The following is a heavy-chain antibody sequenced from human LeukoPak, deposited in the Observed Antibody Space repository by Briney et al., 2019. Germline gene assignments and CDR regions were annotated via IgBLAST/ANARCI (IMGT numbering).Heavy chain of an antibody. CDR1: GFTFSHYW. D-gene: IGHD2-21*02. CDR3: ASPTHSDCDYYGMDV. CDR2: IKSDGSST. J-gene: IGHJ6*02. V-gene: IGHV3-74*01. Sequence: PGGSLRLSCAASGFTFSHYWMHWVRQAPGRGLVWVSRIKSDGSSTSYADSVKGRFTISRDNAKNTLYLQMNSLRVEDTAVYFCASPTHSDCDYYGMDVWGQGTTVTVSS.